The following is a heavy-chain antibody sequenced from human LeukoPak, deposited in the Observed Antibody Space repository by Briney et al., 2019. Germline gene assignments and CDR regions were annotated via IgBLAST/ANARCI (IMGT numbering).Heavy chain of an antibody. D-gene: IGHD3-16*01. J-gene: IGHJ4*02. CDR2: ISGSGGST. CDR1: GFTLSSYA. V-gene: IGHV3-23*01. Sequence: AGGSLRLSCAASGFTLSSYAMSWVRQAPGKGLEWVSAISGSGGSTYYADSVKGRFTISRDNSKNTLYLQMNSLRAEDTAVYYCAKASKLIWGYFDYWGQGTLVTVSS. CDR3: AKASKLIWGYFDY.